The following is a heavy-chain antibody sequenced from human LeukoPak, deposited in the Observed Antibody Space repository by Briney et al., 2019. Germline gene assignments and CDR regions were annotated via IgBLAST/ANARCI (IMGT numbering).Heavy chain of an antibody. J-gene: IGHJ4*02. V-gene: IGHV3-7*01. CDR1: GLIFRCYW. D-gene: IGHD1-26*01. CDR2: INQEGSEK. Sequence: GGSLRLSCEVSGLIFRCYWMSWVRQAPGKGLEWVANINQEGSEKYFEDSVKGRFTISRDNAKNSLHLQMNTLRAEDTAVYYCARERNGRFFDYWGQGTLVTVSS. CDR3: ARERNGRFFDY.